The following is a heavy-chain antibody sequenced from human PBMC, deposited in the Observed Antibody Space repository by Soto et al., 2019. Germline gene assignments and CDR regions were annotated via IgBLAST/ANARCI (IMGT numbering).Heavy chain of an antibody. V-gene: IGHV3-30*03. D-gene: IGHD2-21*01. CDR1: GFTFSMYG. J-gene: IGHJ4*02. Sequence: QVQLVESGGGVVQPGSSLRLSCEASGFTFSMYGMHWVRQAPGKGLEWVGVIYSDGSHQYYGDSVKGRFTISRDNCSKMVYLQMTGLRLDESALYYCARDRRVIPDADMDYWGQGVLVTVSS. CDR3: ARDRRVIPDADMDY. CDR2: IYSDGSHQ.